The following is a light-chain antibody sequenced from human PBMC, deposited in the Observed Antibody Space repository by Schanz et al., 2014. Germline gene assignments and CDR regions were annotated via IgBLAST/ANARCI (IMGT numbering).Light chain of an antibody. CDR2: EVS. CDR1: NSDVGGYNY. J-gene: IGLJ3*02. V-gene: IGLV2-8*01. Sequence: QSALTQPPSASGSPGQSVTISCTGTNSDVGGYNYVSWYQQHPGKAPKLMIYEVSKRPSGVPDRFSGSKSGKTASLTISGLQTEDEADYYCTSYTSIRTWVFGGGTKLTVL. CDR3: TSYTSIRTWV.